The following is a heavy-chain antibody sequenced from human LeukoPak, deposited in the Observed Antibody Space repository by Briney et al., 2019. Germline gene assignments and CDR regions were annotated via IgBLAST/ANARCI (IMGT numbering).Heavy chain of an antibody. Sequence: PGGSLRLSCADSGFTFSSYAMNWVRQAPGKGLEWVAVMWVWNDGSNEYYADSVKGRFTIARDNSKNTLYLQMVSLRAEDTADYYCARDRFPHDDAHYGMDVWGQGTTVYVSS. D-gene: IGHD3-16*01. CDR2: MWVWNDGSNE. CDR3: ARDRFPHDDAHYGMDV. CDR1: GFTFSSYA. J-gene: IGHJ6*02. V-gene: IGHV3-33*08.